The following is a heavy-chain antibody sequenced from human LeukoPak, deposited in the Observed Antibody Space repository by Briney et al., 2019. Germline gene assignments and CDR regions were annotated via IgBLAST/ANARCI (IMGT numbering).Heavy chain of an antibody. Sequence: GGSLRLSCAASGFTFSSYSMNWVRQAPGKGLEGVSFISSSSSYIYYADSVKGRFTISRDNAKNSLYLQMNSLRAEDTAVYYCARVDPGSYLMFYYVDFWGQGTLVTVSS. CDR2: ISSSSSYI. V-gene: IGHV3-21*01. J-gene: IGHJ4*02. D-gene: IGHD3-10*01. CDR1: GFTFSSYS. CDR3: ARVDPGSYLMFYYVDF.